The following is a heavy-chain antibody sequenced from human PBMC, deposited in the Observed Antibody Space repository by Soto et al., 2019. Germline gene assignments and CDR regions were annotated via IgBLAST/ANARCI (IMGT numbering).Heavy chain of an antibody. V-gene: IGHV3-23*01. D-gene: IGHD2-21*01. CDR1: ESTVSSYA. CDR3: AKSLTALFSSGAFPY. CDR2: ISGSGTST. J-gene: IGHJ4*02. Sequence: EGSLRLSCAASESTVSSYAFNWVRQAPGKGLEGGAEISGSGTSTDYAPSVKGRFIISSDSSKNTLYLRMYSLRAEDTAMYYCAKSLTALFSSGAFPYSGQRALVT.